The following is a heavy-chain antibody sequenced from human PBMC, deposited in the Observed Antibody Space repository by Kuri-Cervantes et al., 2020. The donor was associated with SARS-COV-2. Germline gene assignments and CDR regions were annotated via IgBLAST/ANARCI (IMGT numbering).Heavy chain of an antibody. Sequence: SVKVSCKASGGTFSSYAISWVRQAPGQGLEWMGGIIPIFGTASYAQKFQGRVTITADESTSTAYMELSSLRSEDTAVYYCARGTGTTEPFDYWGQGTLVTVSS. CDR2: IIPIFGTA. J-gene: IGHJ4*02. CDR1: GGTFSSYA. V-gene: IGHV1-69*13. CDR3: ARGTGTTEPFDY. D-gene: IGHD1-1*01.